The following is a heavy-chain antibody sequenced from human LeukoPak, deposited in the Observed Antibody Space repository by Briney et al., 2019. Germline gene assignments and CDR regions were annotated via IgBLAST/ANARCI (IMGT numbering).Heavy chain of an antibody. CDR2: MNPNSGDT. V-gene: IGHV1-8*01. CDR3: ARGRGSRSSDC. CDR1: GYTFTSFD. D-gene: IGHD6-13*01. Sequence: GASVKVSCKASGYTFTSFDINWVRQATGQGLEWMGWMNPNSGDTGYAQKFQGRVTMTRDTSISTAYLELSSLRSDDTAVYYCARGRGSRSSDCWGQGTLVTVSS. J-gene: IGHJ4*02.